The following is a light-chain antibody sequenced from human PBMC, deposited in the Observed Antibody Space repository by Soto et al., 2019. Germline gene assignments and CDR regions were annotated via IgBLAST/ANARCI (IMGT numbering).Light chain of an antibody. Sequence: DIVMTQSPDSLAVSLGERATINCKSSQSLLYTSNNKNYLSWYQKKPGQPPKMLIYWASTRESGVPDRFTGSVSGSNFTLTIASLQAEDVAVYYCQQYYTFPRTFGQGSKVEIK. CDR1: QSLLYTSNNKNY. J-gene: IGKJ1*01. CDR3: QQYYTFPRT. V-gene: IGKV4-1*01. CDR2: WAS.